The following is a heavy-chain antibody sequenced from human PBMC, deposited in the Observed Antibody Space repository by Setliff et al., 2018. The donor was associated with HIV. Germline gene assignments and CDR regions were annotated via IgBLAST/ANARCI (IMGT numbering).Heavy chain of an antibody. CDR1: GTSFSDHY. CDR3: VRWYYCVSGACYRADY. V-gene: IGHV4-34*01. J-gene: IGHJ4*02. Sequence: SETLSLTCSVYGTSFSDHYWSWVRQTPGKGLEWIGEMNQSGTTNYNPSLKSRVTMSIDTSERQFSLKLTSVTAADTAVYYCVRWYYCVSGACYRADYWGQGTMVTV. CDR2: MNQSGTT. D-gene: IGHD2-21*02.